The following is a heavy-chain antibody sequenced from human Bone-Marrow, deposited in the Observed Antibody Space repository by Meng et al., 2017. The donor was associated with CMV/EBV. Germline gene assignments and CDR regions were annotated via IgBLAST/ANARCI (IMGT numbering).Heavy chain of an antibody. Sequence: ASVKVSCKASGYTFTSYGISWVRQAPGQGLEWMGWISAYNGNTNYAQKLQGRVTMTTDTSTSTAYMELRSLRSDDTAVYYCACFIVGATTPGAFDIWGQGTMVTVSS. CDR2: ISAYNGNT. D-gene: IGHD1-26*01. V-gene: IGHV1-18*01. CDR3: ACFIVGATTPGAFDI. CDR1: GYTFTSYG. J-gene: IGHJ3*02.